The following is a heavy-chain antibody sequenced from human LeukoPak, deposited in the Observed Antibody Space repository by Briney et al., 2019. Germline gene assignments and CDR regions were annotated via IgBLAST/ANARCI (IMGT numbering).Heavy chain of an antibody. CDR2: ISSSGGST. Sequence: AGGSLRLSCAASGFTFSSYAMSWVRQAPGKGLEWVSAISSSGGSTYYADSVKGRFTISRDNSKNTLYLQMNSLKTEDTAVYYCSTDSTIVYWGQGTLVTVSS. J-gene: IGHJ4*02. V-gene: IGHV3-23*01. D-gene: IGHD3-9*01. CDR3: STDSTIVY. CDR1: GFTFSSYA.